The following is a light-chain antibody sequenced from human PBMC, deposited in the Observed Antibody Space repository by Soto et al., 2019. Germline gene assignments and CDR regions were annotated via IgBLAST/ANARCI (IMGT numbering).Light chain of an antibody. CDR2: GAS. CDR1: QSVSSSY. V-gene: IGKV3-20*01. J-gene: IGKJ1*01. Sequence: EIVLTQSPGTLSLSPVERATLSFMSSQSVSSSYLAWYQQKPGQAPRLLIYGASSRATGIPDRFSGSGSGTDFTLTISRLEPEDFAVYYCQQYGSSPRKCGQGTKGDIK. CDR3: QQYGSSPRK.